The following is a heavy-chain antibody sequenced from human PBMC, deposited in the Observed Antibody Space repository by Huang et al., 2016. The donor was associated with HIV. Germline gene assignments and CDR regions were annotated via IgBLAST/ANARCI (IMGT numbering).Heavy chain of an antibody. CDR2: IYYSRNT. J-gene: IGHJ5*02. CDR3: ARLLVYSVNWFDP. V-gene: IGHV4-39*01. D-gene: IGHD4-4*01. CDR1: GGSLSRNIYY. Sequence: QLQLLESGPGLVKPSETLSLTCTVSGGSLSRNIYYSGWIRPPPGKGLEWIGSIYYSRNTYYNPSLKRRVTISADTSKNQFSLRLNSVTAADTAVYYCARLLVYSVNWFDPWGQGTLVTVSS.